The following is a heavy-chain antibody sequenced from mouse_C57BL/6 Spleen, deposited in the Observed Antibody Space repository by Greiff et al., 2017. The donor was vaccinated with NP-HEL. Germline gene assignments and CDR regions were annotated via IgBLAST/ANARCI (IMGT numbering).Heavy chain of an antibody. CDR3: TSYYGSSRAMDY. D-gene: IGHD1-1*01. CDR2: IDPETGGT. J-gene: IGHJ4*01. Sequence: QVQLQQSGAELVRPGASVTLSCKASGYTFTDYEMHWVKQTPVHGLEWIGAIDPETGGTAYNQKFKGKAILTADKSSSTAYMELRSLTSEDSAVYYWTSYYGSSRAMDYWGQGTSVTVSS. V-gene: IGHV1-15*01. CDR1: GYTFTDYE.